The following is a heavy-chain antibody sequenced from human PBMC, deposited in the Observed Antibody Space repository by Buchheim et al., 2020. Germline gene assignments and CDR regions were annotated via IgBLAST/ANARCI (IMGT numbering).Heavy chain of an antibody. D-gene: IGHD6-13*01. CDR2: LIPIFGTP. J-gene: IGHJ4*02. Sequence: QVHLVQSGAEVKKPGSSVRVSCEASGGTFSDYTISWVRQAPGQGLEWMGGLIPIFGTPNYAQKFQGRVTITADESSSTGFMELSNLRSEDTAVYYCTRSISIAPTGTDYWGQGTL. CDR1: GGTFSDYT. CDR3: TRSISIAPTGTDY. V-gene: IGHV1-69*01.